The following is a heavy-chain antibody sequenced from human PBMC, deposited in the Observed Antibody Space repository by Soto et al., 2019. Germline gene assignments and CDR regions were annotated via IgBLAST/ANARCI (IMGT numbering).Heavy chain of an antibody. CDR2: IIPIFGTA. V-gene: IGHV1-69*13. CDR3: ARSIVGATNAFDI. D-gene: IGHD1-26*01. CDR1: GGTFSSYA. Sequence: SVKVSCKASGGTFSSYAISWVRQAPGQGLEWMGGIIPIFGTANYAQKFQGRVTITADESTSTAYMELSSLRSEDTAVYYCARSIVGATNAFDIWGQRTMVTVSS. J-gene: IGHJ3*02.